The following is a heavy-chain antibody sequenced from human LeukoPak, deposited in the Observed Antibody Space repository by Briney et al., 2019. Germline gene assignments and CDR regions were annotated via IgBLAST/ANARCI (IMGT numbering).Heavy chain of an antibody. CDR1: GDSISRYY. D-gene: IGHD1-26*01. CDR2: IYYTGST. J-gene: IGHJ5*02. V-gene: IGHV4-59*01. CDR3: ASVSLVHWFDP. Sequence: SETLSLTCTVSGDSISRYYWSWIRQPPGKGLEWIAYIYYTGSTNYSPPLKSRVTISVETSKYQCCLRLSSVTAADTAVYYCASVSLVHWFDPWGQGTLVTVSS.